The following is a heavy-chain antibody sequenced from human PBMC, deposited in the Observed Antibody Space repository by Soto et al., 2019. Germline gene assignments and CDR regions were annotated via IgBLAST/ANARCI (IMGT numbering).Heavy chain of an antibody. CDR3: ARVGSSGWSPDY. Sequence: PSETLSLPCSVSGGSISGHYWTWLRQSPGKGLEWIGYIFYSGSTNYNPSLKSRVTISVDTSKNQFSLKMSSVTAADTAVYYCARVGSSGWSPDYRGRGTLVTVSS. D-gene: IGHD6-19*01. V-gene: IGHV4-59*11. CDR2: IFYSGST. J-gene: IGHJ4*02. CDR1: GGSISGHY.